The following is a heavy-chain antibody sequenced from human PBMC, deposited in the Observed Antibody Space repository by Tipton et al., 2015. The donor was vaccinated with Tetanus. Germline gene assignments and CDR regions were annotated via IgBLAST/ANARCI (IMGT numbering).Heavy chain of an antibody. Sequence: ILSLTCTVSGGSISSYYWSWIRQPPGKGLEWIGYIYYSGSTDYNPSLKSRVTMSVDTSENQFSLKLSPVIAADTAIYYCARVRSAAYTTNWYSGDNWFDPWGQGTLVTVSS. CDR3: ARVRSAAYTTNWYSGDNWFDP. CDR1: GGSISSYY. J-gene: IGHJ5*02. V-gene: IGHV4-59*12. CDR2: IYYSGST. D-gene: IGHD6-13*01.